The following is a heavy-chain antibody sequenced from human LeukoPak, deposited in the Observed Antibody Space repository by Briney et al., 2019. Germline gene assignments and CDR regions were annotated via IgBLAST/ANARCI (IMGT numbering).Heavy chain of an antibody. CDR3: ARWRGYASDWSGPFDD. CDR2: INPNSGGT. CDR1: GYTFTGHY. D-gene: IGHD6-19*01. Sequence: ASVKVSCEASGYTFTGHYMHWVRPAPGQGLEWMGWINPNSGGTNYAQKFQGRVTMTRGTSIRTAYMELSRLRSDDTAVYYCARWRGYASDWSGPFDDWGQGTLVTVSS. J-gene: IGHJ4*02. V-gene: IGHV1-2*02.